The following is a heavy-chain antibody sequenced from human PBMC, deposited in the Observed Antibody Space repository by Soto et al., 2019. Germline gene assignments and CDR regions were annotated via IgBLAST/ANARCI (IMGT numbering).Heavy chain of an antibody. CDR1: GFPFSNHA. J-gene: IGHJ4*02. CDR3: AKRQGTGLAAKNFDF. Sequence: LRLSCAASGFPFSNHAMSWVRQAPGKGLEWVSGISDGGDLIYYADSVKGRFSMSRDNSENMLYLQMTNLRAEDTAIYFCAKRQGTGLAAKNFDFWGQGTLVTVSS. CDR2: ISDGGDLI. V-gene: IGHV3-23*01. D-gene: IGHD2-15*01.